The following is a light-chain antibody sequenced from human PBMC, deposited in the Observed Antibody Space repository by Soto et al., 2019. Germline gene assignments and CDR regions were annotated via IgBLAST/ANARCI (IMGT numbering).Light chain of an antibody. CDR1: QSLVHSDGNTY. CDR3: TQGTHWPYT. Sequence: DVVMTQSPLSLPVTLGQPASMSCRASQSLVHSDGNTYLSWFQQRPGQSPRRLTYKVSNRDSGVPDRFSGSGSGTDFTLKISRVEAEDVGVYYCTQGTHWPYTFGQGTKLEIK. CDR2: KVS. J-gene: IGKJ2*01. V-gene: IGKV2-30*02.